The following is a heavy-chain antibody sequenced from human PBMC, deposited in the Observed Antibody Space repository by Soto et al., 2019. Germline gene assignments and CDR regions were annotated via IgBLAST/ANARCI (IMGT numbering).Heavy chain of an antibody. CDR3: AKDRTWRGWIAAAGLFDY. J-gene: IGHJ4*02. CDR1: GFTFSSYA. V-gene: IGHV3-23*01. Sequence: GGSLRLSCAASGFTFSSYAMSWVRQAPGKGLEWVSAISGSGGSTYYADSVKGRFTISRDNSKNTLYLQMNSLRAEDTAVYYCAKDRTWRGWIAAAGLFDYWGQGTLVTVSS. D-gene: IGHD6-13*01. CDR2: ISGSGGST.